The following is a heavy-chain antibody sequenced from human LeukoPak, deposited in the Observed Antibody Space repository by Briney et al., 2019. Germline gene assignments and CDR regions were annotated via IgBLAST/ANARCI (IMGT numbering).Heavy chain of an antibody. D-gene: IGHD3-22*01. CDR3: AKVYRRMMVIGGYFDY. CDR2: ISGSGGNT. V-gene: IGHV3-23*01. Sequence: GGSLRLSCAASGFTFSNYAMNWVRQAPGKGLEWVSAISGSGGNTYYSDSVKGRFTISRDNSKNTLYLQMNSLRAEDTAVYYCAKVYRRMMVIGGYFDYWGQGTLVTVSS. J-gene: IGHJ4*02. CDR1: GFTFSNYA.